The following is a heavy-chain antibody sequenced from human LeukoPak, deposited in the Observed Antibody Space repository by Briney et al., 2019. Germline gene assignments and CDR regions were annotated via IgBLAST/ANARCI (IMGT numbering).Heavy chain of an antibody. J-gene: IGHJ4*02. V-gene: IGHV4-59*08. CDR3: ARRPGFGSGTFFDY. CDR1: GGSISSYY. D-gene: IGHD3-10*01. CDR2: IYYSGST. Sequence: SETLSLTCSVSGGSISSYYWSWIRQPPGKGLECLGYIYYSGSTNYNPSLKSRVTISVDTSKNQFSLKLSSVTAADTAVYYCARRPGFGSGTFFDYWGQGTLVTVSS.